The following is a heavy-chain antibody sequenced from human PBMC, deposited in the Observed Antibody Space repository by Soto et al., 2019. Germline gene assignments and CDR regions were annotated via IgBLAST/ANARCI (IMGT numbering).Heavy chain of an antibody. D-gene: IGHD6-19*01. CDR3: ARVKAQILSSGWYGGDDI. CDR1: GFTFSTYS. CDR2: IRDSGNST. V-gene: IGHV3-23*01. Sequence: EVQLLESGGGLGQPGGSLRLSCAASGFTFSTYSMTWVRQAPGKGLEWVSTIRDSGNSTHYADSVRGRFDISRDNSKNTLFLQMKSLRAEDTAVYYCARVKAQILSSGWYGGDDIWGQGTMVTVSS. J-gene: IGHJ3*02.